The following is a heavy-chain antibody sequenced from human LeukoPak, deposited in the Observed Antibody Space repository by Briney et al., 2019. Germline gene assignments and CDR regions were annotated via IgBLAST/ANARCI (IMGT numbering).Heavy chain of an antibody. CDR2: ISYDGSNK. D-gene: IGHD2-15*01. Sequence: GGSPRLSCAASGFTFSSYAMHWVRQAPGKGLEWVAVISYDGSNKYYADSVKGRFTISRDNSKNTLYLQMNSLRAEDTAVYYCAREARRYCSGGSCRNWFDPWGQGTLVTVSS. CDR1: GFTFSSYA. CDR3: AREARRYCSGGSCRNWFDP. V-gene: IGHV3-30-3*01. J-gene: IGHJ5*02.